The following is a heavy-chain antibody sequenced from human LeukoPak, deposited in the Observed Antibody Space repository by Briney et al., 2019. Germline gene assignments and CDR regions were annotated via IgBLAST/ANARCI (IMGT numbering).Heavy chain of an antibody. CDR3: ARGANVLRYFDWLPHAEYFQH. D-gene: IGHD3-9*01. J-gene: IGHJ1*01. V-gene: IGHV4-34*01. CDR1: GGSFSGYY. Sequence: SETLSLTCAVYGGSFSGYYWSWIRQPPGKGLEWIGEINHSGSTNYNPSLKSRVTISVDTSKNQFSLKLSSVTAADTAVYYCARGANVLRYFDWLPHAEYFQHWGQGTLVTVSS. CDR2: INHSGST.